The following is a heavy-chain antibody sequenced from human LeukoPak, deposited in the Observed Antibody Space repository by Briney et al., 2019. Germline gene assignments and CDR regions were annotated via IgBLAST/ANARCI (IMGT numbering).Heavy chain of an antibody. J-gene: IGHJ5*02. CDR2: INTNTGNP. V-gene: IGHV7-4-1*02. CDR3: ARSTSGSYYYGSGSTFDP. Sequence: ASVKVSCKASGYTFTSYAMNWVRQAPGQGLEWMGWINTNTGNPTYAQGFTGRFVFSLDTSVSTAYLQISSLKAEDTAVYYCARSTSGSYYYGSGSTFDPWGQGTLVTVSS. CDR1: GYTFTSYA. D-gene: IGHD3-10*01.